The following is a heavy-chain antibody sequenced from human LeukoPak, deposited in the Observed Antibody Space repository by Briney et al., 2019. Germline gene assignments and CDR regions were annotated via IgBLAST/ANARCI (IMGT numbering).Heavy chain of an antibody. CDR3: VRVCSSSWFCAFDI. Sequence: PSETLSLXCTVSGASISNYYWSWIRQPPGKVLEWIGFIHSSGSTGYNSSLKGRVTISVDTSKNQLSLQLSSVTAADTAVYYCVRVCSSSWFCAFDIWGQGTMVTVSS. J-gene: IGHJ3*02. CDR1: GASISNYY. CDR2: IHSSGST. V-gene: IGHV4-59*01. D-gene: IGHD6-13*01.